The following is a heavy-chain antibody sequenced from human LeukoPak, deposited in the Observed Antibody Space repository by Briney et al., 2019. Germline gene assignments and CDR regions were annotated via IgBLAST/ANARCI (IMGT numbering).Heavy chain of an antibody. CDR1: GGSVNTYY. CDR2: IYYIGST. Sequence: SETLSLTCTVSGGSVNTYYWSWIRQPPGKGLEWIGSIYYIGSTNCNPSLKSRVTISVDTSKNQFSLKLSSVTAADTAVYYCARHIYYGSGSLNWFDPWGQGTLVTVSS. CDR3: ARHIYYGSGSLNWFDP. J-gene: IGHJ5*02. D-gene: IGHD3-10*01. V-gene: IGHV4-59*08.